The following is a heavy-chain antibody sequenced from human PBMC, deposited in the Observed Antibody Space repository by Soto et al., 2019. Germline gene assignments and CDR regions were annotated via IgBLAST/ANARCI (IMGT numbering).Heavy chain of an antibody. CDR3: ARRRYSSSWYNWFDP. Sequence: ESLKISCKGSGYSFTSYWISWVRQMPGKGLEWMGRIDPSDSYTNYSPSFQGHVTISADKSISTAYLQWSSLKASDTAMYYCARRRYSSSWYNWFDPWGQGTLVTVSS. D-gene: IGHD6-6*01. J-gene: IGHJ5*02. V-gene: IGHV5-10-1*01. CDR2: IDPSDSYT. CDR1: GYSFTSYW.